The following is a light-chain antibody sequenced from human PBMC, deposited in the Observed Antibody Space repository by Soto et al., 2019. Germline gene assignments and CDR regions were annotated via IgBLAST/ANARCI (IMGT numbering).Light chain of an antibody. V-gene: IGLV2-11*01. CDR2: DVA. Sequence: QSALTQPPSVSGSPGQSVTISCTGTSRDIGGYNHVSWYQQHPGKAPKLIVYDVAKRPSGVPDRFSGSKSGNTASLTISGLQAEDEADYYCSSYTSSSTLVVFGGGTKLTVL. CDR3: SSYTSSSTLVV. CDR1: SRDIGGYNH. J-gene: IGLJ2*01.